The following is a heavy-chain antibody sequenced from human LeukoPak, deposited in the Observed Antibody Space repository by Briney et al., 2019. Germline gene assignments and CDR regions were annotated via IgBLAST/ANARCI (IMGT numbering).Heavy chain of an antibody. CDR1: GGTFSSYA. CDR3: ARGAAITTIRGADAFES. Sequence: ASVKVSCKASGGTFSSYAISWVRQAPGQGLEWMGWINPNSGGTNYAQKFQGRVTMTRDTSISTAYMELSRLRSDDTALYYCARGAAITTIRGADAFESWGQGTMVAVSS. J-gene: IGHJ3*02. V-gene: IGHV1-2*02. D-gene: IGHD3-10*01. CDR2: INPNSGGT.